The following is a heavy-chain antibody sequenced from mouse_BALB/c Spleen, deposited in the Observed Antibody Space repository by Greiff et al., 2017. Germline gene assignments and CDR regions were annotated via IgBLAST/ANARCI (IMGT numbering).Heavy chain of an antibody. D-gene: IGHD2-1*01. CDR2: IFPGTGTT. V-gene: IGHV1S132*01. J-gene: IGHJ2*01. Sequence: VQLQQSGAELVKPGASVKLSCKTSGYTFTSYWIQWVKQRPGQGLGWIGEIFPGTGTTYYNEKFKGKATLTIDTSSSTAYMQLSSLTSEDSAVYFCARGDGNYGYFDYWGQGTTLTVSS. CDR3: ARGDGNYGYFDY. CDR1: GYTFTSYW.